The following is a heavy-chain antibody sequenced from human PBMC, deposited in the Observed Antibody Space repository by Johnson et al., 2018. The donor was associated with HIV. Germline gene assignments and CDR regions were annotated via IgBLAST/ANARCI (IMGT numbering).Heavy chain of an antibody. J-gene: IGHJ3*02. CDR3: ARERGYSSVLWKLSEAAFDI. CDR1: GFTVSSTY. Sequence: VQLVESGGGLVQPGGSLRLSCAASGFTVSSTYMSWVRQAPGKGLEWVSAIYRGGSTYYADSVKGRFTISRDNAKNSLYLEMNSLRAEDTAVYYCARERGYSSVLWKLSEAAFDIWGQGTMVTVSS. CDR2: IYRGGST. D-gene: IGHD6-19*01. V-gene: IGHV3-66*01.